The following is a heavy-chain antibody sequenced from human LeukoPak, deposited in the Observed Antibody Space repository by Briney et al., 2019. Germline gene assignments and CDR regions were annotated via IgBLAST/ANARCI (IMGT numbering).Heavy chain of an antibody. D-gene: IGHD4-17*01. V-gene: IGHV3-30*18. CDR1: GFTFSSYG. J-gene: IGHJ4*02. CDR2: ISYDGSNK. CDR3: AKLAYGDYDY. Sequence: GGSLRLSCAASGFTFSSYGMNWVRQAPGKGLEWVAVISYDGSNKYYADSVKGRFTISRDNSKNTLYLQMNSMRAEDTAVYYCAKLAYGDYDYWGQGTLVTVSS.